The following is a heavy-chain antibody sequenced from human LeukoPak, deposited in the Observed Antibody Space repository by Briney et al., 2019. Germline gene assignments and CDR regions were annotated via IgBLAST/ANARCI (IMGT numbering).Heavy chain of an antibody. V-gene: IGHV1-46*01. CDR2: IDPNGGST. CDR1: GYTFTTHY. J-gene: IGHJ4*02. D-gene: IGHD3-3*01. CDR3: TSRAGEVKNGLWSGPFDY. Sequence: ASVKVSCKASGYTFTTHYFHWVRQAPGQGLEWMGIIDPNGGSTKYAQKFQGRVAMTSDTSTSTVYMDLSSLRSEDTAVYYCTSRAGEVKNGLWSGPFDYWGQGALVTVSS.